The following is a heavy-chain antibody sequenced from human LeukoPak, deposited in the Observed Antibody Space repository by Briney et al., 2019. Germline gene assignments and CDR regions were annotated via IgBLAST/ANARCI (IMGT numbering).Heavy chain of an antibody. V-gene: IGHV4-30-2*01. D-gene: IGHD6-13*01. CDR2: IYHSGST. J-gene: IGHJ4*02. Sequence: SQTLSLTCAVSGGSISSGGYSWSWIRQPPGKGLEWIGYIYHSGSTYYNPSLKSRVTISVDRSKNQFSLKLSSVTAADTAVYYCARAARPRDERQQLVHEDSDRYFDYWGQGTLVTVSS. CDR1: GGSISSGGYS. CDR3: ARAARPRDERQQLVHEDSDRYFDY.